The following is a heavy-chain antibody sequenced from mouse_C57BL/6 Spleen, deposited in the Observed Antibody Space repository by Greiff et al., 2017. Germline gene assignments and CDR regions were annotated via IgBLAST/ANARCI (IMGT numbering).Heavy chain of an antibody. CDR3: ARWRDGSSPYAMDY. Sequence: VQLQQSGPVLVKPGASVKMSCTASGYTFTDYYMNWVKQSHGKSLEWIGVINPYNGGTSYNQKFKGKATLTVDKSSSTAYMELNSLTSEDSAVYYCARWRDGSSPYAMDYWGQGTSVTVSS. J-gene: IGHJ4*01. CDR1: GYTFTDYY. D-gene: IGHD1-1*01. CDR2: INPYNGGT. V-gene: IGHV1-19*01.